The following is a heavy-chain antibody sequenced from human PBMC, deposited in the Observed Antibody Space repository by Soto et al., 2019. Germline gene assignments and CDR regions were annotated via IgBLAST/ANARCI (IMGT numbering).Heavy chain of an antibody. Sequence: QLVESGGGVVQPGRSLRLSCAASGFSFTTYGMHWVRQAPGKGLEWVAVISYDGSNKYYADSVKGRFTISRDNSKNTLYLQMDSLRTEDTAVYYCAKGRQWLVNGYFDYWGQGTLVTVSS. J-gene: IGHJ4*02. CDR2: ISYDGSNK. CDR3: AKGRQWLVNGYFDY. D-gene: IGHD6-19*01. V-gene: IGHV3-30*18. CDR1: GFSFTTYG.